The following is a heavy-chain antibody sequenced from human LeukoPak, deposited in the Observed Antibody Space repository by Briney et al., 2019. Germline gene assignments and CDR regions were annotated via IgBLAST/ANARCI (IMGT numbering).Heavy chain of an antibody. J-gene: IGHJ4*02. CDR2: TKEDGSEK. V-gene: IGHV3-7*04. CDR1: GFTFSRYW. D-gene: IGHD3-16*01. Sequence: GGSLRLSCAASGFTFSRYWMTWVRQSPSKGLEWVATTKEDGSEKYCADSVKGRCTISRDNAKKSLYLQMNSLRAEDTAIYHCARESLLGGIDYWGQGTLVTVSS. CDR3: ARESLLGGIDY.